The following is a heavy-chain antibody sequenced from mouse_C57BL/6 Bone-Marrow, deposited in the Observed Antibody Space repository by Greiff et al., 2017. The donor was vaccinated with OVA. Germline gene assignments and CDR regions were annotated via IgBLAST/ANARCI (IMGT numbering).Heavy chain of an antibody. D-gene: IGHD1-1*01. CDR1: GFTFSDYY. Sequence: EVKLVESGGGLVQPGGSLKLSCAASGFTFSDYYMYWVRQTPEKRLEWVAYISNGGGSTYYPDTVKGRFTISRDNAKNTLYLQMSRLKSEDTAMYYCARATVAPGAYWGQGTLVTVSA. CDR3: ARATVAPGAY. CDR2: ISNGGGST. V-gene: IGHV5-12*01. J-gene: IGHJ3*01.